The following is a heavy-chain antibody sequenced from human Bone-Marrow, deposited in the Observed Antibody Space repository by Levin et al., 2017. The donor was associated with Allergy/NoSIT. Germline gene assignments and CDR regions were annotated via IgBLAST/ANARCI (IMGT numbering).Heavy chain of an antibody. D-gene: IGHD1-26*01. CDR1: GGSISSYY. CDR2: IYYSGST. CDR3: ARGYRELLGGRDYFDY. V-gene: IGHV4-59*01. J-gene: IGHJ4*02. Sequence: NSSETLSLTCTVSGGSISSYYWSWIRQPPGKGLEWIGYIYYSGSTNYNPSLKSRVTISVDTSKNQFSLKLSSVTAADTAVYYCARGYRELLGGRDYFDYWGQGTLVTVSS.